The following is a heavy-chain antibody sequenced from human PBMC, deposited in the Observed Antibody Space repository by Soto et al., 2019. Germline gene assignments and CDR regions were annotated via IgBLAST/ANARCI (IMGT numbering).Heavy chain of an antibody. D-gene: IGHD6-13*01. J-gene: IGHJ5*02. V-gene: IGHV7-4-1*01. CDR2: INTNTGDP. Sequence: GASVKVSCKASGYTFTCYARYWVRQAPEKGLEWMGWINTNTGDPTYAQGFTGRFVFSLDTSVSTAYLQICSLKAEDTAVYYCARGLIAAADNNWFDPWGQGTLVTVSS. CDR3: ARGLIAAADNNWFDP. CDR1: GYTFTCYA.